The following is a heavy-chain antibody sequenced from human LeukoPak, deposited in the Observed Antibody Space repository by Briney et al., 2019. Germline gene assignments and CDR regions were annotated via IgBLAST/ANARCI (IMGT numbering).Heavy chain of an antibody. D-gene: IGHD5-12*01. Sequence: GGSLRLSCAASGFTFSSYGMHWVRQAPGKRPEWVAVISNDAIIKNYADSVKGRFTISRDNSKNTVSLLMNSLRAEDTAVYYCAKWSPSIVATPTHYFDYWGQGTQVTVSS. CDR1: GFTFSSYG. CDR3: AKWSPSIVATPTHYFDY. J-gene: IGHJ4*02. CDR2: ISNDAIIK. V-gene: IGHV3-30*18.